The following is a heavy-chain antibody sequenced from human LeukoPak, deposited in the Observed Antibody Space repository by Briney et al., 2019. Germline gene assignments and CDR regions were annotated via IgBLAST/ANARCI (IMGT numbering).Heavy chain of an antibody. D-gene: IGHD4/OR15-4a*01. CDR1: GFTFTDHW. CDR3: ATDGAAWSRDN. Sequence: GGSLRLSCAASGFTFTDHWMHWVRHAPGKGLMWVSRVNGDGSSTSYADSVEGRFTISRDNAKNSVYLQMHSLRAEDTAVYYCATDGAAWSRDNWGQGTLVTVSS. J-gene: IGHJ4*02. V-gene: IGHV3-74*01. CDR2: VNGDGSST.